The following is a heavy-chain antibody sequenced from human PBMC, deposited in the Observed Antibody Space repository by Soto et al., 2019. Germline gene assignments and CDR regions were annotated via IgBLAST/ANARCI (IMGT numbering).Heavy chain of an antibody. D-gene: IGHD6-19*01. CDR2: ISYDGSNK. CDR1: GFTFSSCA. Sequence: PGGSLRLSCAASGFTFSSCAMHWVRQAPGKGLGWVAVISYDGSNKYYADSVKVRFTISRDNSKNTLYLQMNSLRAEDTAVYYCARGIAVLIYYYGMDVWGQGTTVTVSS. J-gene: IGHJ6*02. CDR3: ARGIAVLIYYYGMDV. V-gene: IGHV3-30-3*01.